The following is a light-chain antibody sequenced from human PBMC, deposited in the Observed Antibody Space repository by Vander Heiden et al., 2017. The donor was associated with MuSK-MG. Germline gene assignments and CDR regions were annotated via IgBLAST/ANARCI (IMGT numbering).Light chain of an antibody. Sequence: QSAPTQPRSVSGSPGQSVTISCTGTSSEVGGYNYLSWYQQHPGSAPKLKIYDVSKRPAGVPDRFSGSKSANTATLTISGLQAEDEDDYYCCSYAGSPYVFGSGTKVTVL. CDR1: SSEVGGYNY. V-gene: IGLV2-11*01. CDR3: CSYAGSPYV. J-gene: IGLJ1*01. CDR2: DVS.